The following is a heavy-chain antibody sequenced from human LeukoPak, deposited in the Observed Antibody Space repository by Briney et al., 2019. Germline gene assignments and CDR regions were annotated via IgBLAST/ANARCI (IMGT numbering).Heavy chain of an antibody. CDR1: GFTFSSHW. CDR2: IKHDGSEK. J-gene: IGHJ4*02. D-gene: IGHD3-9*01. Sequence: GGSLRLSCAGTGFTFSSHWMTWVRQTPGKGLEWVASIKHDGSEKNYVDSVKGRFTISRDNAKNSLYVEMNNLRGEDTAVYYCARDNFDWRPLDCWGQGTLVTVSS. CDR3: ARDNFDWRPLDC. V-gene: IGHV3-7*03.